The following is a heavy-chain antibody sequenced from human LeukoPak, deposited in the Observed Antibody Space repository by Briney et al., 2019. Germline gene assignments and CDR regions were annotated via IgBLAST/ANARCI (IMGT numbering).Heavy chain of an antibody. J-gene: IGHJ3*02. Sequence: SETLSLTCTVSGGSMSSGYYYWSWIRQPAGKGLEWIGRISTSGSTYYNPSLKSRVTISVDTFKNQFSLKLTSVTAADTAVYYCARAQGVTGTTPCCAFDIWGQGTMVTVSS. CDR1: GGSMSSGYYY. CDR3: ARAQGVTGTTPCCAFDI. V-gene: IGHV4-61*02. D-gene: IGHD1-7*01. CDR2: ISTSGST.